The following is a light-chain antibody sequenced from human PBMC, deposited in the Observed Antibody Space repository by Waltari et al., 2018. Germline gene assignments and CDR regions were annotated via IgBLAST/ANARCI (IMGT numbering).Light chain of an antibody. CDR3: FSYAGNSNLV. CDR2: DVS. Sequence: QSALTQPRSVSGSPGQSVTISCTGSTTDFGDSDYVSWYQQHPGKAPRLIIYDVSKRPSGVPDRFSGSRSDYTASLTISKLQAADEASYFCFSYAGNSNLVFGGGTELIVL. J-gene: IGLJ3*02. CDR1: TTDFGDSDY. V-gene: IGLV2-11*01.